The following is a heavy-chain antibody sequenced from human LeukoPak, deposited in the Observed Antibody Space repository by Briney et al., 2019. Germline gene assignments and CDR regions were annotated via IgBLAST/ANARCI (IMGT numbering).Heavy chain of an antibody. CDR1: GFSVSVNY. V-gene: IGHV3-53*01. CDR3: AKGDYYDSSGRPNFDY. Sequence: QAGGSLRLSCAASGFSVSVNYMSWVRQAPGKGLGWDSVIYSGGSTDYADSVKGRFTISRDNSKNTLYLQMSSLRAEDTAVYYCAKGDYYDSSGRPNFDYWGQGTLVTVSS. J-gene: IGHJ4*02. D-gene: IGHD3-22*01. CDR2: IYSGGST.